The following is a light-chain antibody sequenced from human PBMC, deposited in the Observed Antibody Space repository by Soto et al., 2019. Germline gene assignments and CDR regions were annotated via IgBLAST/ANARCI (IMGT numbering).Light chain of an antibody. V-gene: IGKV3-11*01. CDR2: DAS. J-gene: IGKJ3*01. CDR3: QQRGIWPPT. CDR1: QSVSSY. Sequence: EVVLTQSPAILSLSPGERATLSCRASQSVSSYLAWYQQKPGQTPRLLIYDASNRATGIPARFSGSGSGTDFTLTISSLEPEDFAVYFCQQRGIWPPTFGPGTKVDI.